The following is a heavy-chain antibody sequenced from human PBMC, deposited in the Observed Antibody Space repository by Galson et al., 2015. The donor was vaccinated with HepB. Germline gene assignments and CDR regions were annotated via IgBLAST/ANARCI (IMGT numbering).Heavy chain of an antibody. CDR2: IIPILGIA. CDR3: ARSLRRYYDSSGSIGGYGMDV. J-gene: IGHJ6*02. Sequence: SVKVSCKASGGTFSSYAISWVRQAPGQGLEWMGRIIPILGIANYAQKFQGRVTITADKSTSTAYMELSSLRSEDTAVYYCARSLRRYYDSSGSIGGYGMDVWGQGTTVTVSS. D-gene: IGHD3-22*01. V-gene: IGHV1-69*04. CDR1: GGTFSSYA.